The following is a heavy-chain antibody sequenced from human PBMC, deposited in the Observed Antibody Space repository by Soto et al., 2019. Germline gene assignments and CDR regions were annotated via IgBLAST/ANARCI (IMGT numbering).Heavy chain of an antibody. Sequence: EVQLLESGGGLVQPGGSLRLSCAASGFTFSSYAMSWVRQAPGKGLEWVSAISGSGGSTYYADSVKGRFTISRDNSKNTLYLQMNSLRAEDTAVYYCAKVDQIQLWLLDYYGMDVWGQGTTVTVSS. CDR2: ISGSGGST. CDR1: GFTFSSYA. D-gene: IGHD5-18*01. J-gene: IGHJ6*02. CDR3: AKVDQIQLWLLDYYGMDV. V-gene: IGHV3-23*01.